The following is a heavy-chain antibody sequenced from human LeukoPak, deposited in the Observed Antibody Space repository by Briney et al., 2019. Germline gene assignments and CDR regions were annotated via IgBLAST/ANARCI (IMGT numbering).Heavy chain of an antibody. CDR2: ITGDGSDI. Sequence: PGGSLRLSCEASGFTLNKYWMHWVRQAPGMGLVWVSRITGDGSDIAYADSVKGRFTVSRDDAKNILFLQMTSLRVEDTAIYYCARDAYTTTSNWLDPWGQGTLVTVSS. V-gene: IGHV3-74*01. CDR1: GFTLNKYW. CDR3: ARDAYTTTSNWLDP. D-gene: IGHD4-17*01. J-gene: IGHJ5*02.